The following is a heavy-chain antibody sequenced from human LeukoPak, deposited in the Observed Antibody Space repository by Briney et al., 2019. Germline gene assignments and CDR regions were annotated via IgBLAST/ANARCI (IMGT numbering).Heavy chain of an antibody. V-gene: IGHV3-33*06. J-gene: IGHJ2*01. Sequence: SGGSLRLSCAAPGFTFSNFAIHWVRQAPGKGLEWVAVVWYDGSSTYYADPLKGRFTVSRDNSKSILYLQMNSLRAEDTAVYYCAKTATYDWFFDLWGRGTLVTVSS. D-gene: IGHD3-16*01. CDR3: AKTATYDWFFDL. CDR2: VWYDGSST. CDR1: GFTFSNFA.